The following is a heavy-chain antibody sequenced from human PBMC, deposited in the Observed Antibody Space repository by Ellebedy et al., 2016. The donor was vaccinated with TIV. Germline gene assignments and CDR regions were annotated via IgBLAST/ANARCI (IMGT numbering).Heavy chain of an antibody. D-gene: IGHD6-13*01. Sequence: GGSLRLXCAASGFTFSSYSMNWVRQAPGKGLEWVSYISSSSSTIYYADSVKGRFTISRDNAKNSLYLQMNSLRDGDTAVYYCARDRGAAADPFFDYWGQGTLVTVSS. J-gene: IGHJ4*02. CDR2: ISSSSSTI. V-gene: IGHV3-48*02. CDR1: GFTFSSYS. CDR3: ARDRGAAADPFFDY.